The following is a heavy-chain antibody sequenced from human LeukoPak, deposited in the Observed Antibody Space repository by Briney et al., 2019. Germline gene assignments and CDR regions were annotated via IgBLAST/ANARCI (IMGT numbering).Heavy chain of an antibody. CDR1: GFTFSSYA. CDR2: ISYDGSNK. D-gene: IGHD2-15*01. V-gene: IGHV3-30*04. Sequence: PGGSLRLSCAASGFTFSSYAMHWVRQAPGKGLEWVAVISYDGSNKYYADSVKGRFTISRDNSKNTLYLQMNSLRAEDTAVYYCAKVLVAATLYYYYGMDVWGQGTTVTVSS. CDR3: AKVLVAATLYYYYGMDV. J-gene: IGHJ6*02.